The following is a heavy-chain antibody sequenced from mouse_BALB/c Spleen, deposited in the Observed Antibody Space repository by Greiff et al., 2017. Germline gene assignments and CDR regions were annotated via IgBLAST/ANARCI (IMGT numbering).Heavy chain of an antibody. D-gene: IGHD1-1*01. Sequence: QVQLQQPGAELVKPGAPVKLSCKASGYTFTSYWMNWVKQRPGRGLEWIGRIDPSDSETHYNQKFKDKATLTVDKSSSTAYIQLSSLTSEDSAVYYCARGAVAYAMDYWGQGTSVTVSS. V-gene: IGHV1-69*02. CDR3: ARGAVAYAMDY. CDR2: IDPSDSET. J-gene: IGHJ4*01. CDR1: GYTFTSYW.